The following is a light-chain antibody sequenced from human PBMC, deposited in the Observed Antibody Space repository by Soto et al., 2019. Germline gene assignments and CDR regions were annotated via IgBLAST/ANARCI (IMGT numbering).Light chain of an antibody. V-gene: IGLV2-14*01. Sequence: QSALTQPASVSGSPGQSITISCTGTSSDLGSYNYISWYQQHPGDAPKLMLYEVNNRPSGVSIRFSGSKSGNTASLTISGLQTEDEALYYCASYRSSNTVIFGGGTKVTVL. CDR2: EVN. J-gene: IGLJ2*01. CDR1: SSDLGSYNY. CDR3: ASYRSSNTVI.